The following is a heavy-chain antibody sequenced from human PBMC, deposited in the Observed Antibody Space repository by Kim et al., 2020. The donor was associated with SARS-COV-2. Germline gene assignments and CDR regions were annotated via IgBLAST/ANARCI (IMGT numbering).Heavy chain of an antibody. CDR2: INHSGST. J-gene: IGHJ4*01. D-gene: IGHD3-9*01. CDR1: GGSFSGYY. Sequence: SENLSLTCAVYGGSFSGYYWSWIRQPPGKGLEWIGEINHSGSTNYNPSLKSRVTISVDTSKNQFSLKLSSVTAADTAVYYCARGTSYYDILTGPAYYFD. CDR3: ARGTSYYDILTGPAYYFD. V-gene: IGHV4-34*01.